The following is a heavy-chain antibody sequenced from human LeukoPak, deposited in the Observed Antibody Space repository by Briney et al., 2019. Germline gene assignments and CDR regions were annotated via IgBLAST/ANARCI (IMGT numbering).Heavy chain of an antibody. Sequence: GGSLRLSCAASGFTFSSYAMSWVRQAPGKGLEWVSVIGSGGAPTYYADSVKGRFTISRDNSKNTLYLQMSSLRVEDTAVYCCAKRVVVAGTSYYFDYWGQGTLVTVAS. D-gene: IGHD6-19*01. J-gene: IGHJ4*02. CDR1: GFTFSSYA. V-gene: IGHV3-23*01. CDR2: IGSGGAPT. CDR3: AKRVVVAGTSYYFDY.